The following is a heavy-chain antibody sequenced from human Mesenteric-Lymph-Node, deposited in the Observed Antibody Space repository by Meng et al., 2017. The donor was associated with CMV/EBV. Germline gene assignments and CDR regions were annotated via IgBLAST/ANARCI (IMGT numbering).Heavy chain of an antibody. J-gene: IGHJ6*02. V-gene: IGHV3-7*01. CDR3: ARPQYARSSGLDGMEV. D-gene: IGHD6-6*01. CDR1: GFTFSDHY. Sequence: GESLKISCAASGFTFSDHYMDWVRQAPGKGLDWVANIKSDGSEQYYADSVKGRFTISRDNAKNSLYLQMNGLRADDTAVYYCARPQYARSSGLDGMEVWGQGTTVTVSS. CDR2: IKSDGSEQ.